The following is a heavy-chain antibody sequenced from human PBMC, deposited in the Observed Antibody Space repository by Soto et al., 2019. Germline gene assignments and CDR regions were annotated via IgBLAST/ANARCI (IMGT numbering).Heavy chain of an antibody. V-gene: IGHV4-39*01. J-gene: IGHJ6*01. CDR3: ARLRWCSGGSCYSKAERSGGYYYYGMDV. CDR1: GGSISSSSYY. Sequence: QLQLQESGPGLVKPSETLSLTCTVSGGSISSSSYYWGWIRQPPGKGLEWIGSIYYSGSTYYNPSLKSRVTISVDTSKNQFYLKLSSVTAADTAVYYCARLRWCSGGSCYSKAERSGGYYYYGMDVW. D-gene: IGHD2-15*01. CDR2: IYYSGST.